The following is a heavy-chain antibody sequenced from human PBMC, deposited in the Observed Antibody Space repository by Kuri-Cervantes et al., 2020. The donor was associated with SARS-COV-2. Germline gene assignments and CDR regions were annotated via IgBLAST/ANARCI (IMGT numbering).Heavy chain of an antibody. Sequence: SETLSLTCAVSGGFISSSNWWSWVRQPPGKGLEWIGEIYYSGSTYYNPSLKSRVTISVDTSKNQFSLKLSSVTAADTAVYYCATQSRGNYWGQGTLVTVSS. J-gene: IGHJ4*02. CDR1: GGFISSSNW. D-gene: IGHD3-16*01. CDR3: ATQSRGNY. V-gene: IGHV4-4*02. CDR2: IYYSGST.